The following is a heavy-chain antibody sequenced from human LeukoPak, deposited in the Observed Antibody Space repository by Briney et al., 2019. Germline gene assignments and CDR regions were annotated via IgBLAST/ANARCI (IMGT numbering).Heavy chain of an antibody. D-gene: IGHD3-3*01. CDR3: ARVHLLRDFWSGSLYYYYMDV. Sequence: ASVKVSCKASGYTFTNYAMNWVRQAPGQGLEWMGWINTNTGNPTYAQGFTGRFVFSLDTSVSTAYLQISSLEAEDTAVYYCARVHLLRDFWSGSLYYYYMDVWGKGTTVTVSS. J-gene: IGHJ6*03. V-gene: IGHV7-4-1*02. CDR2: INTNTGNP. CDR1: GYTFTNYA.